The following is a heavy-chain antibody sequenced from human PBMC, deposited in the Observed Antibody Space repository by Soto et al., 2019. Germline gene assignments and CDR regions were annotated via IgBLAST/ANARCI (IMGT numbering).Heavy chain of an antibody. D-gene: IGHD6-13*01. V-gene: IGHV3-30*18. Sequence: PGGSLRLSCAASGFTFSSYGMHWVRQAPGKGLEWVAVISYDGSNKYYADSVKGRFTISRDNSKNTLYLQMNSLRAEDTAVYYYAKVLLAAAAPFNYGGQGTLVPVPS. CDR2: ISYDGSNK. CDR1: GFTFSSYG. J-gene: IGHJ4*02. CDR3: AKVLLAAAAPFNY.